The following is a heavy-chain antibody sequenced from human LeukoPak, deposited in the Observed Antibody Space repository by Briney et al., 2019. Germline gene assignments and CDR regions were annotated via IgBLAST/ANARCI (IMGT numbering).Heavy chain of an antibody. CDR1: GFTFSTYA. Sequence: PGGSLRLSCAASGFTFSTYAMSWVRQAPGKGLEWVSSILNSGATTYHADSVKGRFTISRDNAKNSLYLQMNSLRAEDTAVYYCARGGDTAMVYNWFDPWGQGTLVTVSS. D-gene: IGHD5-18*01. J-gene: IGHJ5*02. V-gene: IGHV3-23*01. CDR3: ARGGDTAMVYNWFDP. CDR2: ILNSGATT.